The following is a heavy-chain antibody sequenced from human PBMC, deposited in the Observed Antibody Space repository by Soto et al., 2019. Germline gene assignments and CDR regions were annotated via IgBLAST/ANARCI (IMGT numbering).Heavy chain of an antibody. Sequence: GGSLRLSCAASGFTFSSYEMNWVRQAPGKGLEWVSYISSSGSTVYYADSVKGRFTISRDNTQNSLYLQMNSLGAEDTAVYYCAKGKESTAADYYYALDVWGQGTMVTVSS. CDR3: AKGKESTAADYYYALDV. J-gene: IGHJ6*02. CDR1: GFTFSSYE. CDR2: ISSSGSTV. D-gene: IGHD1-1*01. V-gene: IGHV3-48*03.